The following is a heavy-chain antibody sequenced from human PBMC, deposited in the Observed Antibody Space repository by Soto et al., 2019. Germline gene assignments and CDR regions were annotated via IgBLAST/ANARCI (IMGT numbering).Heavy chain of an antibody. CDR2: MNPNSGNT. D-gene: IGHD4-17*01. J-gene: IGHJ4*02. CDR1: GYTCTRYD. Sequence: QVQLVQSGAEVKKPVASVKVSCKSSGYTCTRYDITWVRQATGQGLEWMGWMNPNSGNTGYAQKYQGRVTMTRNTSISTAYMELSSLRSEDTAVYYCARYGDYDVNVDYWGQGTLVTVSS. CDR3: ARYGDYDVNVDY. V-gene: IGHV1-8*01.